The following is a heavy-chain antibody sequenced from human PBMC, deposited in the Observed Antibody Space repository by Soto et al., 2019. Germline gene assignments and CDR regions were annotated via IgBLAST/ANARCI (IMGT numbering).Heavy chain of an antibody. Sequence: SETLSVTCNVSGASLSGYYWSWIRQPPGKGLEWIGRIYATGSSDYNPSLKSRITISVDTSKKRFSLTLSSVTAADTAMYYCARGVDFEGFSPYGMDVLGHGTTVAVSS. CDR1: GASLSGYY. CDR2: IYATGSS. J-gene: IGHJ6*02. CDR3: ARGVDFEGFSPYGMDV. D-gene: IGHD3-3*01. V-gene: IGHV4-4*07.